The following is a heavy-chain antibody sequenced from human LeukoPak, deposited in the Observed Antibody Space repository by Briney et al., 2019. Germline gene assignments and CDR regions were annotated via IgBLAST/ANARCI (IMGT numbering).Heavy chain of an antibody. Sequence: PGGSLRLSCGTPGFSFSAYGMHWVRQAPGKGLEWVSAIIGSGGSTYYADSVKGRFTISRDNSKNTLYLQMNSLRAEDTAVYYCAKEVVVVITTPTEAGFDYWGQGTLVTVSS. CDR3: AKEVVVVITTPTEAGFDY. V-gene: IGHV3-23*01. CDR1: GFSFSAYG. D-gene: IGHD3-22*01. J-gene: IGHJ4*02. CDR2: IIGSGGST.